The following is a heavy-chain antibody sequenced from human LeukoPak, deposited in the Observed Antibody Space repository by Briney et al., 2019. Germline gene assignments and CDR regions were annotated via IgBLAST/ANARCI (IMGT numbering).Heavy chain of an antibody. J-gene: IGHJ4*02. CDR2: ISGSGGST. D-gene: IGHD3-22*01. CDR3: AKDPRPTYYYDSSGYTYFDY. Sequence: SGGSLRLSCATSGFTFSSYAMSWVRQAPGKGLEWVSAISGSGGSTYYADSVKGRFTISRDNSKNTLYLQMNSLRAEDTAVYYCAKDPRPTYYYDSSGYTYFDYWGQGTLVTVSS. V-gene: IGHV3-23*01. CDR1: GFTFSSYA.